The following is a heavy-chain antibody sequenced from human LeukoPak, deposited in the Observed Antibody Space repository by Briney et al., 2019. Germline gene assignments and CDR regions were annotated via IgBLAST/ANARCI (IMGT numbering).Heavy chain of an antibody. CDR3: AGSTGYCSGGSCSYAFDI. D-gene: IGHD2-15*01. V-gene: IGHV1-2*06. J-gene: IGHJ3*02. CDR1: GYTFTGYY. Sequence: ASVKVSCKASGYTFTGYYMHWVRQAPGQGLEWMGRINPNSGGTNYAQKFQGRVTMTRDTSISTAYMELSRLRSDGTAVYYCAGSTGYCSGGSCSYAFDIWGQGTMVTVSS. CDR2: INPNSGGT.